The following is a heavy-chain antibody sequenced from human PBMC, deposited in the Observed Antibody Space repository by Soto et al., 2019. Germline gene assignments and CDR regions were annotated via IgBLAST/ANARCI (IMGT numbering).Heavy chain of an antibody. Sequence: QVQLVQSGAEVKKPGASVKVSCKASGYTFTSYYMHWVRQAPGQGLEWMGIINPSGGSTSYAQKFRGRVTMTRDTSTGTVYMELSSLRSEDTAVYYCARDLFPNPQAAARSYYYYGMDVWGQGTTVTVSS. V-gene: IGHV1-46*01. J-gene: IGHJ6*02. CDR3: ARDLFPNPQAAARSYYYYGMDV. CDR2: INPSGGST. D-gene: IGHD6-6*01. CDR1: GYTFTSYY.